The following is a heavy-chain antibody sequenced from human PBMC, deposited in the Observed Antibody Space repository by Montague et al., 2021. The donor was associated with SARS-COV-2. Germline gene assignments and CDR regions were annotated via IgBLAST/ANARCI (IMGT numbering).Heavy chain of an antibody. J-gene: IGHJ4*02. CDR1: GFTFSDYA. D-gene: IGHD3-16*01. Sequence: SLRLPCAASGFTFSDYAIYWVRQAPGKGLEWVALISYDGSNKYYADSVKGRFAISRDNSKNTLYLQMNSLRAEDTAVYFCARDRLKWGMITFGGNDYWGQGTLVTVSS. CDR3: ARDRLKWGMITFGGNDY. CDR2: ISYDGSNK. V-gene: IGHV3-30*09.